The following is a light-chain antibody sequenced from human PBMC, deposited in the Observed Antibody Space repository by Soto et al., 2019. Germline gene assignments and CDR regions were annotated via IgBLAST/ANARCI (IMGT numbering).Light chain of an antibody. CDR3: QKYNSAPLT. Sequence: DIQMTQSPSSLSASLGDRVTITCRASQAMGVYLAWFQQKPGNVPKLLIYAASTLQSGVPSRFSGSGSGTDFTLTISSLQPEDVATYYCQKYNSAPLTFGGGNKVEIK. CDR1: QAMGVY. J-gene: IGKJ4*01. V-gene: IGKV1-27*01. CDR2: AAS.